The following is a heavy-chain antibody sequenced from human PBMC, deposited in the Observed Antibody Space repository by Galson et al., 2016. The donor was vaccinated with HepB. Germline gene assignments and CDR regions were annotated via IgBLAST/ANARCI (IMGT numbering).Heavy chain of an antibody. CDR3: ARELSGSGLIDY. V-gene: IGHV4-4*02. Sequence: LTCSVSGDSVSSSNWWTWIRQPPGKGLEWIGEVSHSGNTQYNPSLTSRVTMSVDKSKNQFLLKLTSVTAADTAMYYCARELSGSGLIDYWGQGTLVTVSS. CDR1: GDSVSSSNW. D-gene: IGHD3-10*01. J-gene: IGHJ4*02. CDR2: VSHSGNT.